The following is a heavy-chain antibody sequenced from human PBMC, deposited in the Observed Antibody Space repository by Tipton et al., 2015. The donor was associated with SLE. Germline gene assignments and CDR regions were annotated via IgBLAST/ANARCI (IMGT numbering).Heavy chain of an antibody. Sequence: SLRLSCAASGFTFSTHGMHWVRQATGKGLEWVSAIGTAGDTYYPGSVKGRFTISRENAKHSLYLQMTNLRAGDTAVYCCARGGSDAFDFWGQGTRVTVSS. V-gene: IGHV3-13*01. CDR3: ARGGSDAFDF. CDR2: IGTAGDT. J-gene: IGHJ3*01. CDR1: GFTFSTHG. D-gene: IGHD3-16*01.